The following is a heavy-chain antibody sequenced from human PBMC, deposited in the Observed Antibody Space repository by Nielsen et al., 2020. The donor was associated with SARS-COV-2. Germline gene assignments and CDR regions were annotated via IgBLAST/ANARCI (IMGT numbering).Heavy chain of an antibody. CDR3: ARRLDQGHYYGMDV. V-gene: IGHV1-8*01. Sequence: ASVKVSCKASGYTFTSYDINWVRQATGQGLEWMGWMNPNSGNTGYAQKFQGRVTMTRNTSISTAYMELSSLRSEDTAVYYCARRLDQGHYYGMDVWGQGTTVTVSS. CDR1: GYTFTSYD. CDR2: MNPNSGNT. J-gene: IGHJ6*02.